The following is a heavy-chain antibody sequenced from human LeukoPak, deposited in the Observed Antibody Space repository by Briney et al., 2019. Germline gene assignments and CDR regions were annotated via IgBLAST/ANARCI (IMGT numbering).Heavy chain of an antibody. J-gene: IGHJ4*02. CDR1: GGSISSSSYY. CDR3: ARLERGDFSLGRRGPRRSIQAYYFDY. D-gene: IGHD3-3*01. V-gene: IGHV4-39*01. CDR2: IYDSGST. Sequence: SETLSLTCTVSGGSISSSSYYWGWIRQPPGKGLEWIGSIYDSGSTYYNPSLKSRVTISVDTSKNQFSLKLSSVTAADTAVYYRARLERGDFSLGRRGPRRSIQAYYFDYWGQGTLVTVSS.